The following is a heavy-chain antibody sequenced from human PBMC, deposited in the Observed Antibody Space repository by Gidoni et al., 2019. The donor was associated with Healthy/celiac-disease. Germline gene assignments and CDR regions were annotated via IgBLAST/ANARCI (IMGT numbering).Heavy chain of an antibody. D-gene: IGHD2-2*01. CDR3: ASEIVVVPAAAGHDAFDI. CDR1: GGTFSSYA. CDR2: IIPLFGTA. Sequence: QVQLVQSGAEVKKPGSSVKVSCKASGGTFSSYAISWVRQAPGQGLEWMGGIIPLFGTANYAQKFQGRVTITADESTSTAYMELSSLRSEDTAVYYCASEIVVVPAAAGHDAFDIWGQGTMVTVSS. J-gene: IGHJ3*02. V-gene: IGHV1-69*01.